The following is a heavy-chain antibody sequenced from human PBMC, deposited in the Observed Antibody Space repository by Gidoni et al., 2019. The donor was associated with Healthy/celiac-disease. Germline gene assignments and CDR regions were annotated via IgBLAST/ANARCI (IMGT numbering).Heavy chain of an antibody. CDR2: IYHSGST. D-gene: IGHD3-22*01. CDR1: GYSISSGYY. V-gene: IGHV4-38-2*02. CDR3: ARESGTYYYDSSGYYSGDY. Sequence: QVQLQESGPGLVKPSETLSLTCTVSGYSISSGYYWGWIRQPPGKGLECIGRIYHSGSTYYNPSLKSRVTISVDTSKNQFSLKLSSVTAADTAVYYCARESGTYYYDSSGYYSGDYWGQGTLVTVSS. J-gene: IGHJ4*02.